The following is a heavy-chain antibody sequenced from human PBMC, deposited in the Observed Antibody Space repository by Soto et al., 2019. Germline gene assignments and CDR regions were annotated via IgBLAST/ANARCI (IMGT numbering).Heavy chain of an antibody. Sequence: ASVKVSCKASGYTFASYGINWVRQAPGQGLEWMGWISGYNGNTKYAQKFQGRVTINPDTSKNQFSLQLNSVTPEDTALYYCASSDRSGFGFDYWGQGTLVIVSS. CDR3: ASSDRSGFGFDY. CDR1: GYTFASYG. V-gene: IGHV1-18*01. J-gene: IGHJ4*02. CDR2: ISGYNGNT. D-gene: IGHD3-22*01.